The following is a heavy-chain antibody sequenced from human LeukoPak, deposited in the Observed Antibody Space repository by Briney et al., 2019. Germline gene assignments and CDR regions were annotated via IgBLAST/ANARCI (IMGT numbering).Heavy chain of an antibody. Sequence: SETLSLTCAVYGGSFSGYYWSWIRQPPGKGLEWIGEINHSGSTNYNPSLKSRVTISVDTSKNQFSLKLSSVTAADTAVYYCASSVYQPLLYFGYWGQGTLVTVSS. V-gene: IGHV4-34*01. J-gene: IGHJ4*02. D-gene: IGHD2-2*01. CDR2: INHSGST. CDR1: GGSFSGYY. CDR3: ASSVYQPLLYFGY.